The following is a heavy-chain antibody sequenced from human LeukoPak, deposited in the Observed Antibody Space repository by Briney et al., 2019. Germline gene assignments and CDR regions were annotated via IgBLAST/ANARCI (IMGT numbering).Heavy chain of an antibody. D-gene: IGHD2-2*01. CDR2: IKSKTDGGTT. Sequence: KPGGSLRLSCAASGFTFSNAWMSWVRQAPGKGLEWVGRIKSKTDGGTTDYAAPVKGRFTISRDDSKNTLYLQMNSLKTEDTAVYYCTTDLPYCSSTNCYFDYWGQGTLVTVSS. J-gene: IGHJ4*02. CDR3: TTDLPYCSSTNCYFDY. V-gene: IGHV3-15*01. CDR1: GFTFSNAW.